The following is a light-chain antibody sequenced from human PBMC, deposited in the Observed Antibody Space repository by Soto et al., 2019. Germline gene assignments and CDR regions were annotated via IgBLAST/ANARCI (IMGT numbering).Light chain of an antibody. V-gene: IGKV3-15*01. J-gene: IGKJ2*01. CDR2: RAS. Sequence: EIVMTQSPATLSVSPGERATLSCRASQSVSFNLAWYQQKPGQAPRLLIYRASTRATGIPARFSGSGSGTEFTLTISSLQSEDFAVYYCQQYDNCPPYTFGQGTKLEIK. CDR1: QSVSFN. CDR3: QQYDNCPPYT.